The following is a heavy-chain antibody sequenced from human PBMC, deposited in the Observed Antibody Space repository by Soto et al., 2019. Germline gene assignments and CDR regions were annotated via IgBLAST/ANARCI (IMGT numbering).Heavy chain of an antibody. V-gene: IGHV3-48*02. CDR1: GFTFSSYS. CDR3: ARDVYYDSSGYYFPPPQTAPIFDY. J-gene: IGHJ4*02. D-gene: IGHD3-22*01. Sequence: GGSLRLSCAASGFTFSSYSMNWVRQAPGKGLEWVSYISSSSSTIYYADSVKGRFTISRDNAKNSLYLQMNSLRDEDTAVYYCARDVYYDSSGYYFPPPQTAPIFDYWGQGTLVTVS. CDR2: ISSSSSTI.